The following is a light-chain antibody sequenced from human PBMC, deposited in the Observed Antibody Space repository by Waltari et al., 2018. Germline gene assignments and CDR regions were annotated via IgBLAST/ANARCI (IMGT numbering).Light chain of an antibody. V-gene: IGKV2-30*02. CDR3: MQGTYWPPYT. J-gene: IGKJ2*01. CDR1: HSLEHPDGTTY. Sequence: DAVLTQAPVLLPVRLGHPASISCGSRHSLEHPDGTTYLNWIQQRPGLSPRRLIFQVSHRDSGVPDRFSGSGSGTDFTLKISRVEAEDVGIYYCMQGTYWPPYTFGQGTKLEI. CDR2: QVS.